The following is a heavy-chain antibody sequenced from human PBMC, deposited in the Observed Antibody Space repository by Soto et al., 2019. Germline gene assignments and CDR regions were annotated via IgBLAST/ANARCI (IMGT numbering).Heavy chain of an antibody. CDR1: GFTFSSYG. D-gene: IGHD3-16*02. Sequence: EVQLLESGGGLVQPGGSLRLSCAASGFTFSSYGMTWVRQAPGKGLEWVSFSSATGAGTYYADSVKGRFTISRDNSKNTLYLQMTSLRAVDTAVYYCAKDRRAGGNYRFYSDFWGQGALVIVSS. V-gene: IGHV3-23*01. CDR3: AKDRRAGGNYRFYSDF. J-gene: IGHJ4*02. CDR2: SSATGAGT.